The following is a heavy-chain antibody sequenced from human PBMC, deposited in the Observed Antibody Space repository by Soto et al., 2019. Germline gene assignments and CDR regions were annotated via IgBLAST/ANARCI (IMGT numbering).Heavy chain of an antibody. V-gene: IGHV1-69*06. CDR1: GGSFSSHA. CDR2: IIPMFGSP. D-gene: IGHD1-7*01. CDR3: ASPHNSYDGTPYDY. J-gene: IGHJ4*02. Sequence: QLQLVQSGAEVKKPGSSVIVSCKTSGGSFSSHAFSWIRQAPGQPFEWMGGIIPMFGSPNYAQKFQGRVTLTADNSTGTAYMQLTSLRSDDTAVYYCASPHNSYDGTPYDYWGQGTLITVSS.